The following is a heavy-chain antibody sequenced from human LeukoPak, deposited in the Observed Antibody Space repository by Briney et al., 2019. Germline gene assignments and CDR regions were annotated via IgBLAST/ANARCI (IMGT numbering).Heavy chain of an antibody. CDR2: INPNSVGT. CDR1: GYTFTGYY. Sequence: ASVKVSCKASGYTFTGYYMHWVRQAPGHGLEWMGRINPNSVGTNYAQKFQGRVTMTSDTSISTAYMELSRLRSDDTAVYSCATPYDYVWGSPMDVWGKGTTVTVSS. V-gene: IGHV1-2*06. CDR3: ATPYDYVWGSPMDV. D-gene: IGHD3-16*01. J-gene: IGHJ6*03.